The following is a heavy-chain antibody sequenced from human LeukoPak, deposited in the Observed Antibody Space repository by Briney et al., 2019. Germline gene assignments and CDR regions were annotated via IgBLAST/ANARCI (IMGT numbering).Heavy chain of an antibody. CDR2: ISSSAYTM. D-gene: IGHD2-15*01. J-gene: IGHJ4*01. Sequence: PGGSLRLSCEASGFTLSDYHMSWIRQAPGKGLEWVSQISSSAYTMHHANSVKGRFTIYRDNAKNSLSLQMNGLRADDTAVYYCARLNGHYSRGVDYWGQGTLVTVSS. CDR1: GFTLSDYH. V-gene: IGHV3-11*01. CDR3: ARLNGHYSRGVDY.